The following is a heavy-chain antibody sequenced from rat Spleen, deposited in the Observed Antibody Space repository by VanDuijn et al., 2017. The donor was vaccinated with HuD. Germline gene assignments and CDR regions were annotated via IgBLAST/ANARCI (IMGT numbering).Heavy chain of an antibody. CDR1: GFTFSNYD. V-gene: IGHV5-20*01. Sequence: EVQLVESGGGLVQPGRSMKLSCAASGFTFSNYDMAWVRQAPPKGLEWVASITYDGSRTYYRDSVKGRFSISRDNAKNTLFLQMDSLRSEDTATYYCTKENYWFAYWGQGTLVTVSS. CDR2: ITYDGSRT. J-gene: IGHJ3*01. D-gene: IGHD1-10*01. CDR3: TKENYWFAY.